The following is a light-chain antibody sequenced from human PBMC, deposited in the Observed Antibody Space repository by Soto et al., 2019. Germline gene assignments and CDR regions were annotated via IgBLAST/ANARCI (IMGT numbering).Light chain of an antibody. Sequence: DIQMTQTPSTLSTSVGDRVTITCRASQSINSWLAWYKQKPGKAPKLLISKASTLQSGVPSRLSGSGSGTEFSLIISSLQREDFASYYCQQYKSYPYTFGQGNKLEIK. V-gene: IGKV1-5*03. J-gene: IGKJ2*01. CDR2: KAS. CDR3: QQYKSYPYT. CDR1: QSINSW.